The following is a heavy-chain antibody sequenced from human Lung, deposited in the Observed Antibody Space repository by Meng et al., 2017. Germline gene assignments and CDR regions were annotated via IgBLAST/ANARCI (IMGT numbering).Heavy chain of an antibody. CDR1: GGSFSDYS. J-gene: IGHJ4*02. V-gene: IGHV4-34*01. Sequence: QVQLHPGGAGLLKPSETLAFTCVVSGGSFSDYSWSWIRQPPGKGLEWIGEINHSGSTNYNPSLESRATISVDTSQNNLSLKLSSVTAADSAVYYCARGPTTMAHDFDYWGQGTLVTVSS. CDR2: INHSGST. D-gene: IGHD4-11*01. CDR3: ARGPTTMAHDFDY.